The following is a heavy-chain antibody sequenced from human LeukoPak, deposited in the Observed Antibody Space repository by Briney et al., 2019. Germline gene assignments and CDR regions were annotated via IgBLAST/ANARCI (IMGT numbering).Heavy chain of an antibody. Sequence: ASVKVSCKACGYTFPSYGISWVRQAPGQALEWMGWISAYNGNTNYAQKLQGRVTMTTDTSTRTAYMELRSLRSDDTAVYYCARDTCSSTSCFQRSNWFEPWGEGTLVTVSS. CDR2: ISAYNGNT. CDR1: GYTFPSYG. J-gene: IGHJ5*02. CDR3: ARDTCSSTSCFQRSNWFEP. V-gene: IGHV1-18*04. D-gene: IGHD2-2*01.